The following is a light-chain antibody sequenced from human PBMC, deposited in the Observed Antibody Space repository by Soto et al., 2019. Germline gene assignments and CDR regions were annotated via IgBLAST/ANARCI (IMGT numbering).Light chain of an antibody. V-gene: IGLV2-14*03. CDR3: SSYTNSNTRQIV. Sequence: QSVLTQPASVSGSPGQSITISCTGTSSDVGGYNYVSWYQHHPGKAPKLMIYDVGNRPSGVSNRFSGSKSGNTASLTISGLQPEDEADYYCSSYTNSNTRQIVFGTGT. CDR2: DVG. CDR1: SSDVGGYNY. J-gene: IGLJ1*01.